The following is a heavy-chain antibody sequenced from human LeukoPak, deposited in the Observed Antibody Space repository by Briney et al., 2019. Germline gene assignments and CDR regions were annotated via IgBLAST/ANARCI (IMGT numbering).Heavy chain of an antibody. CDR2: ISSSSSYT. Sequence: PGGSLRLSCAASGFTFSDYYMSWIRQAPGKGLEWVSYISSSSSYTNYADSVKGRFTISRDNAKNSLYLQMNSLRAEDTAVYYCARAPYDYGDYYYYYGMDVWGQGTTVTVSS. CDR3: ARAPYDYGDYYYYYGMDV. J-gene: IGHJ6*02. CDR1: GFTFSDYY. V-gene: IGHV3-11*05. D-gene: IGHD4-17*01.